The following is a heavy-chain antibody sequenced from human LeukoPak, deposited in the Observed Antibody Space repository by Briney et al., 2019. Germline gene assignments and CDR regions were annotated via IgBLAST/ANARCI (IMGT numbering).Heavy chain of an antibody. CDR3: TTDTATDDY. CDR1: GFTFSSFP. CDR2: ISGGGVST. Sequence: GGSLRLSCAASGFTFSSFPMSWVRQAPGKGLEWVSVISGGGVSTYYADSVKGRFTISRDNSKNTLYLQMNSLKTEDTAVYYCTTDTATDDYWGQGTLVTVSS. J-gene: IGHJ4*02. V-gene: IGHV3-23*01. D-gene: IGHD5-18*01.